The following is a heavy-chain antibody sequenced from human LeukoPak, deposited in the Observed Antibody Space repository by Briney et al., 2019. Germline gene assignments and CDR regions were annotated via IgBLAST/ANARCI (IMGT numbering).Heavy chain of an antibody. J-gene: IGHJ4*02. CDR3: ATDPSTAMDTEY. CDR1: GYTLTELS. CDR2: FDPEDGET. D-gene: IGHD5-18*01. Sequence: GASVKVSCKVSGYTLTELSMHWVRQAPGKGLEWMGGFDPEDGETIYAQKFQGRVTMTEDTSTDTAYMELSSLRSEDTAVYYCATDPSTAMDTEYWGQGTLVTVSS. V-gene: IGHV1-24*01.